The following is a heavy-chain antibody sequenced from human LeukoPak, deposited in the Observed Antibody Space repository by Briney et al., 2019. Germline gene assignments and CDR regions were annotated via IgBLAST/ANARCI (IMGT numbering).Heavy chain of an antibody. J-gene: IGHJ4*02. CDR1: GGSVNSGSYY. D-gene: IGHD1-26*01. V-gene: IGHV4-61*01. CDR2: IYFSGST. Sequence: SETLSLTCTVSGGSVNSGSYYWSWVRQPPGKGLEWIGYIYFSGSTYYNPSLRSRAIISIDTSKNQFFLKLTPMTATDTAVYYCGRTSDRWELPRLWGQGTLVTVSS. CDR3: GRTSDRWELPRL.